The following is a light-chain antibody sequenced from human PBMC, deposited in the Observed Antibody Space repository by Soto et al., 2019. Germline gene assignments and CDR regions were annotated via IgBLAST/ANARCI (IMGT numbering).Light chain of an antibody. CDR2: AAS. J-gene: IGKJ5*01. CDR3: QQLNSSPLA. Sequence: DIQMTQSPSSLSASVGDRVTLTCRASQGVSSYLAWYQQKPGKAPKLLIYAASALPSGVPSRFSGGGSGTHFTLTISSLQPEDFGTYYCQQLNSSPLAFGQGTRLEIK. V-gene: IGKV1-9*01. CDR1: QGVSSY.